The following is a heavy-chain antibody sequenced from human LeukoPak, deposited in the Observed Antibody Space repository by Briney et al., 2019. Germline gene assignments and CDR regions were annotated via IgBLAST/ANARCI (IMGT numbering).Heavy chain of an antibody. CDR3: ARGVTMIVVGGYHFDY. CDR1: GFTFSSYA. V-gene: IGHV3-30-3*01. Sequence: GGSLRLSCAASGFTFSSYAMHWVRQAPGKGLEWVAVISYDGSNKYYADSVKGRFTISRDNSKNTLYLQMNSLRAEDTAVYYCARGVTMIVVGGYHFDYWGQGTLVTVSS. D-gene: IGHD3-22*01. J-gene: IGHJ4*02. CDR2: ISYDGSNK.